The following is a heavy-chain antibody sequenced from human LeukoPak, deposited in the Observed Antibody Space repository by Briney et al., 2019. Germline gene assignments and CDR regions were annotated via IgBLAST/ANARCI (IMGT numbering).Heavy chain of an antibody. CDR2: ISPSGRT. D-gene: IGHD2-2*01. V-gene: IGHV4-4*09. CDR1: GASVTDHY. CDR3: ARVGGTGYYYYYYYMDV. J-gene: IGHJ6*03. Sequence: PSETLSLTCTVSGASVTDHYWSWIRQSPGKGLEWIAFISPSGRTSYSPSLKSRLTLGLDTSKNQFSLKLSSVTAADTAVYYCARVGGTGYYYYYYYMDVWGKGTTVTVSS.